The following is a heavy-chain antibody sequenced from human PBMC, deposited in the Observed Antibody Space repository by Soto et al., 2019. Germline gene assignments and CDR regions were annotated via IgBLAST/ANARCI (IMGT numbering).Heavy chain of an antibody. J-gene: IGHJ4*02. CDR1: GYTLTELS. CDR3: ATGYSYGYGYFDY. Sequence: ASVKVSCKVSGYTLTELSMHWVRQAPGKGLEWMGGFDPEDGETIYAQKSQGRVTMTEDTSTDTAYMELSSLRSEDTAVYYCATGYSYGYGYFDYWGQGTLVTVSS. CDR2: FDPEDGET. D-gene: IGHD5-18*01. V-gene: IGHV1-24*01.